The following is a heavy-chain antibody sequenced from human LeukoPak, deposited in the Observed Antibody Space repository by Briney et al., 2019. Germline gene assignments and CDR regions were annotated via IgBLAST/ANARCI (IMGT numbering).Heavy chain of an antibody. CDR3: AKDWDVAASPFDY. CDR2: ISRSANST. Sequence: PGGSLRLSCAATGFTFSTYAMSWVRQAPGKGLEWVSGISRSANSTNYADSVKGRFTISRDNSKNTLYLQMNSLRAEDTAVYYCAKDWDVAASPFDYWGQGTLVTVSS. CDR1: GFTFSTYA. D-gene: IGHD2-15*01. V-gene: IGHV3-23*01. J-gene: IGHJ4*02.